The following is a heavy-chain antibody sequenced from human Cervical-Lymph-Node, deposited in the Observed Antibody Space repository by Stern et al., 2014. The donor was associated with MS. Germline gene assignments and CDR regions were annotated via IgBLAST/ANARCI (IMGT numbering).Heavy chain of an antibody. CDR2: IIPMLVIA. Sequence: VHLVESGAEVKKPGSSVKVSCKASGGTFSSERITWVRQAPGQGLEWMGRIIPMLVIAVYAQRFQDKVTITADKSTNTAYLELKSLKSEDTAVYYCARGSPGLDYWGQGTLVTVSS. D-gene: IGHD3/OR15-3a*01. J-gene: IGHJ4*02. CDR1: GGTFSSER. V-gene: IGHV1-69*09. CDR3: ARGSPGLDY.